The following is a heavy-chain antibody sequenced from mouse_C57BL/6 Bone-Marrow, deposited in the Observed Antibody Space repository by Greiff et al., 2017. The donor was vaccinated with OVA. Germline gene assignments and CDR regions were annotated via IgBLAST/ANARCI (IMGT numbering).Heavy chain of an antibody. D-gene: IGHD2-4*01. CDR1: GYTFTSYW. V-gene: IGHV1-64*01. J-gene: IGHJ1*03. Sequence: QVQLQQSGAELVKPGASVKLSCKASGYTFTSYWMHWVKQRPGQGLEWIGMIHPNSGSTNYNQKFKDKATLTADKSSSTAYMQLSSLTYEDSAVYYCARYDYDGYWYFDVWGTGTTVTVSS. CDR2: IHPNSGST. CDR3: ARYDYDGYWYFDV.